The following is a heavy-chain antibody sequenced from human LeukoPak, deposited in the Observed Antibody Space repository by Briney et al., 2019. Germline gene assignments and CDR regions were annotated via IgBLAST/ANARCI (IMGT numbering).Heavy chain of an antibody. CDR3: ATVTRNWNFEY. CDR2: IKTKTFGEAT. D-gene: IGHD1-14*01. Sequence: GGSLRLSCAASGFTFNDAWMSWVRQAPGKGLEWVGRIKTKTFGEATDYAAPVKGRFTISRDDSKSTLYLQMNSLNTEDTAVYYCATVTRNWNFEYWGQGTLVTVSS. CDR1: GFTFNDAW. J-gene: IGHJ4*02. V-gene: IGHV3-15*01.